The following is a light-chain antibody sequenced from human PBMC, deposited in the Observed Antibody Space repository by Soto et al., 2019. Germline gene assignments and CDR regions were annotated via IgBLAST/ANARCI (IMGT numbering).Light chain of an antibody. CDR2: DVS. CDR1: SNDAGAYNY. CDR3: TSYTSSRTYV. Sequence: QSALTQPASVSGSPGQSITVSCTGTSNDAGAYNYVSWYQQHPGTAPKLMIYDVSNRPSGVSNRFSGSKSGNTASLTISGLQAEDEADYYCTSYTSSRTYVFGTGTKVTVL. J-gene: IGLJ1*01. V-gene: IGLV2-14*03.